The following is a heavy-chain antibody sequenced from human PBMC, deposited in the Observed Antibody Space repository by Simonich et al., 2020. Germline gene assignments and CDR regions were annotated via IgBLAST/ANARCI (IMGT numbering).Heavy chain of an antibody. J-gene: IGHJ4*02. V-gene: IGHV3-48*03. Sequence: EVQLVESGGGLVQPGGSLRLSCAASGFTFSSYEMNWVRQAPGKGLGVVSYISSSVSNIYYADSVKGRFTISRDNAKNSLYLQMNSLRAEDTAVYYCARHYYGDYYFDYWGQGTLVTVSS. CDR2: ISSSVSNI. CDR3: ARHYYGDYYFDY. D-gene: IGHD4-17*01. CDR1: GFTFSSYE.